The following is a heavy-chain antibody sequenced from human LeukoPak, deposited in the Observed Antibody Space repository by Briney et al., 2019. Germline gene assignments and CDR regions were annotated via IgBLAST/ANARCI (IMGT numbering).Heavy chain of an antibody. CDR3: ARVIAAAGTLDY. V-gene: IGHV3-23*01. CDR1: GFTFSSYA. Sequence: PGGSLRLSCAASGFTFSSYAMSWVRQAPGKGLEWVSAISGSGGSTYYADSVKGRFTISRDNAKNSLYLQMNSLRAEDTALYYCARVIAAAGTLDYWGQGTLVTVSS. J-gene: IGHJ4*02. D-gene: IGHD6-13*01. CDR2: ISGSGGST.